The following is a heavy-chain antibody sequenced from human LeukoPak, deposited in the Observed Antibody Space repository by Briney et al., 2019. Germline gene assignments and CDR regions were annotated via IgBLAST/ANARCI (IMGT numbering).Heavy chain of an antibody. CDR2: IYYSGST. D-gene: IGHD6-25*01. J-gene: IGHJ4*02. V-gene: IGHV4-59*08. Sequence: SETLSLTCTVSGGSISSYYWSWIRQPPGKGLEWIGYIYYSGSTNYNPSLKSRVTISVDTSKNQFSLKLSSVTAADTAVYYCARTAKGGVRRCFDYWGQGTLVTVSS. CDR1: GGSISSYY. CDR3: ARTAKGGVRRCFDY.